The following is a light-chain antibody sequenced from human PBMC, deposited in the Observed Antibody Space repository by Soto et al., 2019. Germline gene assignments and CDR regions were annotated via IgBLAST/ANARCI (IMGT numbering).Light chain of an antibody. CDR1: QSVSSSY. CDR2: GAS. CDR3: QQYGSSTWT. Sequence: ETVLTQSPATLSLSPGERGTLSCMASQSVSSSYLAWYQQKPGQAPRLLIYGASSRATGIPDRFSGSGSGTDFTLTISRLEPEDFAVYYCQQYGSSTWTFGQGTKVDIK. V-gene: IGKV3-20*01. J-gene: IGKJ1*01.